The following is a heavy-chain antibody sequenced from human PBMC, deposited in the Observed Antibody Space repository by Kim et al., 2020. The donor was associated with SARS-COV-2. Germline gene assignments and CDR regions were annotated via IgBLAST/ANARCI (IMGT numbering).Heavy chain of an antibody. CDR2: IYYSGST. J-gene: IGHJ6*03. D-gene: IGHD3-22*01. CDR1: GGSISSSSYY. CDR3: ARCPLDSSGYRRYYYYYMDV. Sequence: SETLSLTCTVSGGSISSSSYYWGWIRQPPGKGLEWIGSIYYSGSTYYNPSLKSRVTISVDTSKNQFSLKLSSVTAADTAVYYCARCPLDSSGYRRYYYYYMDVWGKGTTVTVSS. V-gene: IGHV4-39*01.